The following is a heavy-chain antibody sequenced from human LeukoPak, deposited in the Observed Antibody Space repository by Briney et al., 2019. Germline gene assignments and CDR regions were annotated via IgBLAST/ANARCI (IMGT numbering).Heavy chain of an antibody. CDR1: GGSFSGYY. Sequence: PSETLSLTCAVYGGSFSGYYWSWIRQPPGKGLEWIGEINHSGSTNYNPSLKSRVTISVDTSKNQFSLKLSSVTAADTAVYYCARGGNGYSYNWGQGTLVTVSS. D-gene: IGHD5-18*01. CDR3: ARGGNGYSYN. V-gene: IGHV4-34*01. CDR2: INHSGST. J-gene: IGHJ4*02.